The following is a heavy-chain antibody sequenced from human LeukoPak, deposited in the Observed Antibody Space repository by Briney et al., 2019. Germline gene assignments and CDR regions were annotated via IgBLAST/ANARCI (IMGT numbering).Heavy chain of an antibody. CDR3: AREADGGDAFDI. CDR2: INPNSGGT. CDR1: GYTFTGYY. V-gene: IGHV1-2*02. Sequence: ASVKVSCKASGYTFTGYYMHWVRQAPGQGLEWMGWINPNSGGTNYAQKFQGRVTMTRDTSISTAYMELSRLRSDDTAVYYCAREADGGDAFDIWGQGTMVTVSS. J-gene: IGHJ3*02. D-gene: IGHD3-16*01.